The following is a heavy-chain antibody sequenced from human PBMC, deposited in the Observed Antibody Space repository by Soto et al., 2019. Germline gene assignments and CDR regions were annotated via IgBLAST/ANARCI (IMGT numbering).Heavy chain of an antibody. CDR1: GGSIRSGGYY. V-gene: IGHV4-31*03. Sequence: PSETLSLTCTVPGGSIRSGGYYWTWIRQHPGKGLEWIGYIYYTGSTYYNPSLKSRVTISVDTSKNQFSLKLSSVTAADTAVYYCARASLGYCSSTSCRSNWFDPWGQGTLVTVSS. CDR3: ARASLGYCSSTSCRSNWFDP. D-gene: IGHD2-2*01. J-gene: IGHJ5*02. CDR2: IYYTGST.